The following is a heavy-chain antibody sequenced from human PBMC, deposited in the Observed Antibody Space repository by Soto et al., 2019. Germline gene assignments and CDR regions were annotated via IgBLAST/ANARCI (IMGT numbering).Heavy chain of an antibody. D-gene: IGHD3-10*01. V-gene: IGHV4-59*08. J-gene: IGHJ4*01. CDR1: GGSISSYY. CDR2: IYYSGST. Sequence: SETLSLTCTVSGGSISSYYWRWIRQRPGKGLEWIGYIYYSGSTNYNPSLKSRVTISVDTSKNQFSLKLSSVTAADTAVYYCARHHQPDSTMGYDYWGHGTLVTVSS. CDR3: ARHHQPDSTMGYDY.